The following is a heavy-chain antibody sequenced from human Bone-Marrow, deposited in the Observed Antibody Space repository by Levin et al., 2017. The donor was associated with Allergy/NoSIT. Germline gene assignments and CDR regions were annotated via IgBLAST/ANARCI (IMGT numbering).Heavy chain of an antibody. CDR2: IRGDGLVT. D-gene: IGHD3-10*01. CDR1: GFTFSDYT. V-gene: IGHV3-23*01. J-gene: IGHJ3*02. CDR3: TTIKFGRFDM. Sequence: PGGSLRLSCAASGFTFSDYTMSWARQTPERGLEWVSVIRGDGLVTYYADSVKARFTISRDNSKSTLSMQMNSLRVEDTAIYYCTTIKFGRFDMWGPGTKVTVSP.